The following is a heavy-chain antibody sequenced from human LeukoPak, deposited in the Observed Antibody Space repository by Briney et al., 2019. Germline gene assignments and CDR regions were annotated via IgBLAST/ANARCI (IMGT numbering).Heavy chain of an antibody. J-gene: IGHJ4*02. CDR3: ARRYDSSGYSFDY. Sequence: GESLKISCKGSRYSFTSYWIGWVRQMPGKGLEWMGIIYPGDSDTRYSPSFQGQVTISADKSISTAYLQWSSLKASDTAMYYCARRYDSSGYSFDYWGQGTLVTVSS. D-gene: IGHD3-22*01. V-gene: IGHV5-51*01. CDR1: RYSFTSYW. CDR2: IYPGDSDT.